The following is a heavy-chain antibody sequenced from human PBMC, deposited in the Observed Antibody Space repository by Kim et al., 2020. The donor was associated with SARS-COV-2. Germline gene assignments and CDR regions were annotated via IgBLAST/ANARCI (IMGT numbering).Heavy chain of an antibody. CDR2: MNPNSGNT. D-gene: IGHD3-3*01. Sequence: ASVKVSCKASGYTFTSYDINWVRQATGQGLEWMGWMNPNSGNTGYAQKFQGRVTMTRNTSISTAYMELSSLRSEDTPGYYCARVPAAGKILGVVIKWYYGMDVWRQGTTVTVPS. J-gene: IGHJ6*02. CDR1: GYTFTSYD. V-gene: IGHV1-8*01. CDR3: ARVPAAGKILGVVIKWYYGMDV.